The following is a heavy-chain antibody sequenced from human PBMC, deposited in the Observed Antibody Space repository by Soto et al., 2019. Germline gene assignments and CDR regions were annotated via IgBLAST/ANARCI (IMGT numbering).Heavy chain of an antibody. CDR2: IYYSGST. V-gene: IGHV4-31*03. CDR1: GGSISSGGYY. D-gene: IGHD2-2*01. J-gene: IGHJ6*03. Sequence: SETLSLTCTVSGGSISSGGYYWSWIRQHPGKGLEWIGYIYYSGSTYYNPSLKSRVTISVDTSKNQFSLKLSSVTAADTAVYYCARSYQPDYYYYYYMDVWGKGTTVTVSS. CDR3: ARSYQPDYYYYYYMDV.